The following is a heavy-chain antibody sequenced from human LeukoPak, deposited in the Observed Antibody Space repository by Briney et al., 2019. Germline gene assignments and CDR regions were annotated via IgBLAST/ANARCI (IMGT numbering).Heavy chain of an antibody. CDR1: GYTFTGYY. J-gene: IGHJ4*02. Sequence: ASVKVSCKAPGYTFTGYYMHWVRQAPGQGLEWVGWIRGDNGNTNYAQKFQGRVTMTTETSTSAAYMELGSLGSDETAVYYCARVDLLTGYYFFDYWGQGTLVTVSS. CDR2: IRGDNGNT. D-gene: IGHD3-9*01. CDR3: ARVDLLTGYYFFDY. V-gene: IGHV1-18*04.